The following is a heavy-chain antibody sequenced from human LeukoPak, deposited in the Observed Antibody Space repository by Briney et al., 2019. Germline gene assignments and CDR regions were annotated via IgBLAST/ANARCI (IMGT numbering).Heavy chain of an antibody. CDR1: GGSISSYY. Sequence: PSETLSLTCTVSGGSISSYYWSWIRQPAGKGLEWIGRIYTSGSTNYNPSLKSRVTMSVDTSKNQFSLKLSSVTAADTAVYYCARATRITMVRGPYDAFDIWGQGTMVTVSS. V-gene: IGHV4-4*07. CDR2: IYTSGST. J-gene: IGHJ3*02. D-gene: IGHD3-10*01. CDR3: ARATRITMVRGPYDAFDI.